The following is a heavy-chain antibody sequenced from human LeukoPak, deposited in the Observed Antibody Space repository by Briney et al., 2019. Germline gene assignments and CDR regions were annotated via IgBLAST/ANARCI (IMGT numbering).Heavy chain of an antibody. D-gene: IGHD4-17*01. CDR1: GGSINGYY. CDR2: INTSGST. J-gene: IGHJ4*02. CDR3: AKEGTTVSRSLDY. Sequence: TLSLTCSVSGGSINGYYWTWIRQPAGKGLQWIGRINTSGSTNYNPALKSGVTMSVDTSKNLFSLNLTSVTAADTAVYYCAKEGTTVSRSLDYWGQGSLVTDPS. V-gene: IGHV4-4*07.